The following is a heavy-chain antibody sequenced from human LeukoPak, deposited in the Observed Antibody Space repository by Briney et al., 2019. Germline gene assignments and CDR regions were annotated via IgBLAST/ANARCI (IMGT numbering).Heavy chain of an antibody. CDR3: ARSADYGDYEGSFDY. V-gene: IGHV1-69*06. D-gene: IGHD4-17*01. J-gene: IGHJ4*02. Sequence: SVTVSCKASGGTFSSYAMSWVRQAPGQGLEWMGGIIPIFGRANYAQKLQGRVTITADKSTSTAYMELSSLRSEHTAVYYCARSADYGDYEGSFDYWGQGTLVTVSS. CDR1: GGTFSSYA. CDR2: IIPIFGRA.